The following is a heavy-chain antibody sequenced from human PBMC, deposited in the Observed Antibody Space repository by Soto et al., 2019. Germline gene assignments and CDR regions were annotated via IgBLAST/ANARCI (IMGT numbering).Heavy chain of an antibody. D-gene: IGHD5-18*01. J-gene: IGHJ6*02. CDR3: ARGCEYSGYSYGYLSESYYYYYGMDV. CDR1: GYTFTGYY. Sequence: GASVKVSCKASGYTFTGYYMHWVRQDPGQGLEGMGWINPNSGGTNYAQKFQGWVTMTRDTSISTAYMELSRLRSDDPAVYYCARGCEYSGYSYGYLSESYYYYYGMDVWGQGTTVTVSS. V-gene: IGHV1-2*04. CDR2: INPNSGGT.